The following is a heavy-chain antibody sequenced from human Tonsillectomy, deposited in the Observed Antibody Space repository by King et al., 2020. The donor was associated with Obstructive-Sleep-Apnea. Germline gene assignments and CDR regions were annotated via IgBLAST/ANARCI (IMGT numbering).Heavy chain of an antibody. Sequence: QLVQSGGGVVQPGRSLRLSCAASGFTFSSYAMHWVRQAPGKGLEGVAVISYEGSNKYYADSVKGRFTISRDKSKNTLYLQMNSLRAEDTAVYYCARDREFYYYGSGSKDYYFDYWGQGTLVTVSS. J-gene: IGHJ4*02. CDR1: GFTFSSYA. CDR3: ARDREFYYYGSGSKDYYFDY. V-gene: IGHV3-30*04. CDR2: ISYEGSNK. D-gene: IGHD3-10*01.